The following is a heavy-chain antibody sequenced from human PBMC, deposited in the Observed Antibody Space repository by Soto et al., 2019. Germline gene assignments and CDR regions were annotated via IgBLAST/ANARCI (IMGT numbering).Heavy chain of an antibody. CDR2: IDPSDSYT. CDR1: GYSFTSYW. D-gene: IGHD3-22*01. Sequence: PGASLKISCKGSGYSFTSYWISWVRQMPGKGLEWMGRIDPSDSYTNYSPSFQGHVTISADKSISTAYLQWSSLKASDTAMYYCASQALYYYDSSGYPRWYWGQGTLVTVSS. CDR3: ASQALYYYDSSGYPRWY. J-gene: IGHJ4*02. V-gene: IGHV5-10-1*01.